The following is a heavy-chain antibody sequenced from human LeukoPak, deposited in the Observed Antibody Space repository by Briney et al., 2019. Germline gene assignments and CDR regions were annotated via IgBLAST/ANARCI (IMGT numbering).Heavy chain of an antibody. CDR3: ARGDFGDYFLDY. CDR1: GYTFSSYD. J-gene: IGHJ4*02. D-gene: IGHD4-17*01. CDR2: TNPNSGDT. Sequence: ASVKVSCKASGYTFSSYDINWVRQATGQGLEWMGWTNPNSGDTDYAQRFQGRVTMTRNTSISTAYMELSSLRSEDTAVYYCARGDFGDYFLDYWGQGTLVTVSS. V-gene: IGHV1-8*01.